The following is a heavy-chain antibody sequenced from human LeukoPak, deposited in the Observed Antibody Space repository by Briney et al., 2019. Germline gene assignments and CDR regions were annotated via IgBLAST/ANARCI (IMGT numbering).Heavy chain of an antibody. J-gene: IGHJ4*02. V-gene: IGHV1-2*02. CDR3: ARGDYVWGSYLPTYYFDY. CDR2: INPNSGGT. D-gene: IGHD3-16*02. CDR1: GYTFTGYY. Sequence: GASVKVSCKASGYTFTGYYMHWVRQAPGQGLEWMGWINPNSGGTNYAQKFQGRVTMTRDTSISTAYMELSRLRPDDTAVYYCARGDYVWGSYLPTYYFDYWGQGTLVTASS.